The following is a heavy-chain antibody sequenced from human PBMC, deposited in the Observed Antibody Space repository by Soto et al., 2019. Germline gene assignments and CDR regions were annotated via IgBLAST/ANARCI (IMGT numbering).Heavy chain of an antibody. V-gene: IGHV3-74*01. Sequence: EVQLVESGGGLVQSGGSLRLSCVVSGFTFSRYWMHWVRQAPGKGLVWVSRITQDGRRLDIVDSVKGRFTISRDTAQNTLYLLMNGLTAEETAIYYSAIDLRGRDDYWGQRTLVTVSS. CDR3: AIDLRGRDDY. J-gene: IGHJ4*02. CDR2: ITQDGRRL. CDR1: GFTFSRYW. D-gene: IGHD1-26*01.